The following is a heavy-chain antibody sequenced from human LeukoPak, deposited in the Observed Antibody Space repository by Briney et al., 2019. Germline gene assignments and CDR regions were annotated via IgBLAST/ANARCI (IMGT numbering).Heavy chain of an antibody. J-gene: IGHJ4*02. D-gene: IGHD5-18*01. CDR2: IYYSGST. V-gene: IGHV4-59*11. CDR3: ARVPAMSRVIDY. Sequence: PSETLSLTCTVSGGSISSHYWSWIRQPPGKGLEWIGYIYYSGSTNYNPSLKSQVTISVDTSKNQFSLKLSSVTAADTAVYYCARVPAMSRVIDYWGQGTLVTVPS. CDR1: GGSISSHY.